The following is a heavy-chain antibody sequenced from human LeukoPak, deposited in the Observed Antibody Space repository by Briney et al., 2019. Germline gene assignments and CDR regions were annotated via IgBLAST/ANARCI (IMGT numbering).Heavy chain of an antibody. CDR2: INGPGSTT. CDR3: FDGMDV. V-gene: IGHV3-23*01. J-gene: IGHJ6*02. CDR1: GFTFGNSY. Sequence: GGSLRLSCEAPGFTFGNSYMSWVRQAPGKGLEWVAAINGPGSTTYHADSVKGRFTISRDNSKNTLYLQMNSLRSEDTATYYCFDGMDVWGQGTTVAVSS.